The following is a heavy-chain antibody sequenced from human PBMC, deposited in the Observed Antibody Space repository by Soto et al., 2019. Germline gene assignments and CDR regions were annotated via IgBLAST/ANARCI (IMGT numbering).Heavy chain of an antibody. D-gene: IGHD3-22*01. CDR2: FIPIFRTL. Sequence: QVQLIQSEAAVMKPGSSVRVSCTASGGIFGSHGFSWVRQAPGQRLEWVGGFIPIFRTLTYTEKFQARVRIAADESVNTVYWDLSGLTSDDTAVYYCVRDRRIYYSDPHDEFVASDYEVWGQGTMVTVSS. CDR1: GGIFGSHG. J-gene: IGHJ3*01. CDR3: VRDRRIYYSDPHDEFVASDYEV. V-gene: IGHV1-69*01.